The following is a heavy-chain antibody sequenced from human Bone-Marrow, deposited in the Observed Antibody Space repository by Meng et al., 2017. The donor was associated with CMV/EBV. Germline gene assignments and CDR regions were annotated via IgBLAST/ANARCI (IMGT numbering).Heavy chain of an antibody. D-gene: IGHD2-2*01. CDR1: GYSFTRYW. CDR2: IYPGDSDI. J-gene: IGHJ6*02. CDR3: ARSIVVVPAAKHYYYYGMDV. Sequence: KVSCKGSGYSFTRYWIGWVRQMPGKGLEWMGIIYPGDSDIRYSPSFQGQVTISADKSISTAYLQWSSLKASDTAMYYCARSIVVVPAAKHYYYYGMDVWGQGTTVTVSS. V-gene: IGHV5-51*01.